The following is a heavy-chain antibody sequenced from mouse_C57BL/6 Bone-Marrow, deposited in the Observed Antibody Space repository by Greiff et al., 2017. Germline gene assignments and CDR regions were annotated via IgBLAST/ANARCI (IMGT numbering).Heavy chain of an antibody. CDR3: ARSGPLGRSVDY. V-gene: IGHV1-55*01. CDR2: IYPTSGRT. Sequence: QVQLQQPGAELVKPGASVKMSCKASGYTFTSYWITWVKQRPGQGLEWIGDIYPTSGRTNYNEKFKSKAILTVDTSSNTAYMQLSSLTSADSAVFYCARSGPLGRSVDYWGQGTTLPVSS. CDR1: GYTFTSYW. J-gene: IGHJ2*01. D-gene: IGHD4-1*01.